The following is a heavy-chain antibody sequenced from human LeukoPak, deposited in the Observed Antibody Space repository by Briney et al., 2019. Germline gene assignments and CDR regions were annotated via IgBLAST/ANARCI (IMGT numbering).Heavy chain of an antibody. V-gene: IGHV5-51*01. CDR1: GYSFTKYW. CDR2: IDPSDSET. D-gene: IGHD3-9*01. CDR3: ARLNDILTGPFDY. Sequence: GESLKISCKGSGYSFTKYWIGWVRQMPGKGLEWMGNIDPSDSETRHSPSFHGQVTISVDKPISTAYLQWNSLKASDTAMYYCARLNDILTGPFDYWGQGTLVTVSS. J-gene: IGHJ4*02.